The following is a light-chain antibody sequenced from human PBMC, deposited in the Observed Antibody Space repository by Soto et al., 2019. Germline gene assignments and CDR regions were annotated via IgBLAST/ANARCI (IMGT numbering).Light chain of an antibody. CDR3: QQRNPLT. Sequence: EIVLTQSPATLSLSTGERATLSCGASQSIGTYLAWYQQKPGQAPRLPIYDASNRATGIPARFSGGGSGTDFTLTISSLEPEDFAVYYCQQRNPLTFGGRTNVDIK. V-gene: IGKV3-11*01. J-gene: IGKJ4*01. CDR1: QSIGTY. CDR2: DAS.